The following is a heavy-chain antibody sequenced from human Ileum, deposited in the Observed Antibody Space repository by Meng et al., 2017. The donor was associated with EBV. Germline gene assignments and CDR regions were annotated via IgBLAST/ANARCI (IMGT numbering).Heavy chain of an antibody. CDR1: GYGLTRCA. Sequence: ALLGQSGTGCNTTGASVGVACQASGYGLTRCAIDGIRHAPGQGIEGMGWAHAGNGETKYSQTFQVRLRIARDTSANAAYIDLSRLRSEDTAVYYCARGHKTYHDYWGQGTLVTVSS. CDR2: AHAGNGET. V-gene: IGHV1-3*01. CDR3: ARGHKTYHDY. J-gene: IGHJ4*02.